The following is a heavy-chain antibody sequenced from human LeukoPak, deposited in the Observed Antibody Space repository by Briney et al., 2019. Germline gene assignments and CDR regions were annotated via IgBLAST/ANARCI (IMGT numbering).Heavy chain of an antibody. J-gene: IGHJ4*02. CDR3: ARDSRSYYDSRGYYGTFDY. Sequence: SETLSLTCTVSGGSITSYYWSWIRQPPGKGLEWIGYIYYSGSTNYSPSLKSRVTISGDTSKNQFSLKLSSVTAADTAVYYCARDSRSYYDSRGYYGTFDYWGQGTLVTVSS. CDR2: IYYSGST. CDR1: GGSITSYY. D-gene: IGHD3-22*01. V-gene: IGHV4-59*01.